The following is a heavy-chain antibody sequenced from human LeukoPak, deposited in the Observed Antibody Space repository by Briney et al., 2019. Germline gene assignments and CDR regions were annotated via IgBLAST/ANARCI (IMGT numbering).Heavy chain of an antibody. J-gene: IGHJ4*02. Sequence: GGSLRLSCAASGFTFSNAWMSWVRQAPGKGLEWVSYISSSSNYIHYADSVKGRFTISRDNAKNSMYLQMNSLRAEDTAVYYCARDFDAGIVVAGFDYWGQGTLVTVSS. D-gene: IGHD6-19*01. V-gene: IGHV3-21*01. CDR1: GFTFSNAW. CDR3: ARDFDAGIVVAGFDY. CDR2: ISSSSNYI.